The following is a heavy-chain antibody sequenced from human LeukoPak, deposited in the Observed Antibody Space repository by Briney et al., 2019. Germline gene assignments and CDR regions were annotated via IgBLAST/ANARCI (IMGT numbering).Heavy chain of an antibody. Sequence: SETLSLTCTVSGGSISSYYWSWIRQPPGKGLEWIGYIYTSGSTNYNPSLKSRVTISVDTSKNQFSLKLSSVTAADTAVYYCARLSYGSGSSYWGQGTLVTVSS. D-gene: IGHD3-10*01. CDR3: ARLSYGSGSSY. J-gene: IGHJ4*02. V-gene: IGHV4-4*09. CDR1: GGSISSYY. CDR2: IYTSGST.